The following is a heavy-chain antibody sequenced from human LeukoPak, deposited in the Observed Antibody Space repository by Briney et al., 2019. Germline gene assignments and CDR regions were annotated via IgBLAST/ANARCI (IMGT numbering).Heavy chain of an antibody. D-gene: IGHD3-10*01. V-gene: IGHV4-59*01. Sequence: SETLSLTCAVYGGSFSGYYWSWIRQPPGKGLEWIGYIYYSGSTNYNPSLKSRVTMSVDTSKNQFSLKLSSVTAADTAVYYCARDSNGADYWGQGTLVTVSS. CDR1: GGSFSGYY. CDR2: IYYSGST. CDR3: ARDSNGADY. J-gene: IGHJ4*02.